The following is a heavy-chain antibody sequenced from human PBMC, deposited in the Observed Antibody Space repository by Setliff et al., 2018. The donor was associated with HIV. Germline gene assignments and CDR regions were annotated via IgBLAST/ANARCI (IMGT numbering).Heavy chain of an antibody. D-gene: IGHD3-22*01. V-gene: IGHV3-20*04. CDR3: ARGVTMIEGGYYFDY. CDR1: GFRVTDTY. Sequence: PGGSLRLSCEASGFRVTDTYMAWVRQAPGKGLEWVSGINWNGGRTGYADSVKGRFTISRDNAKNSLYLQTNSLRAEDTALYYCARGVTMIEGGYYFDYWGQGTLVTVSS. CDR2: INWNGGRT. J-gene: IGHJ4*02.